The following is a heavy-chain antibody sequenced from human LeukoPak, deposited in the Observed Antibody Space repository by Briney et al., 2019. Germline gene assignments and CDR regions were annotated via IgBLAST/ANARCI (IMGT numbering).Heavy chain of an antibody. CDR2: INSGGSYI. Sequence: PGGSLRLSCAASGFTFSSYNVNWVRQAPGKGLEWVSSINSGGSYIYYADSVMGRFTISRDNAKSSLYLQMNTLRAEDTAVYYCAKGSGIQVWSSLDYWGQGTLVTVSS. V-gene: IGHV3-21*01. CDR1: GFTFSSYN. CDR3: AKGSGIQVWSSLDY. J-gene: IGHJ4*02. D-gene: IGHD5-18*01.